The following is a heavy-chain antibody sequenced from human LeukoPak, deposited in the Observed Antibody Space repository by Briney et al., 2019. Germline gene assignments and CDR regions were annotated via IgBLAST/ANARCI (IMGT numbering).Heavy chain of an antibody. CDR1: GGSISSYY. CDR2: IYYSGST. Sequence: PSETLSLTCTVSGGSISSYYWSWIRQPPGKGLEWIGYIYYSGSTNYNPSLKSRVTISVDTSKNQFSLKLSSVTAADTAVYYCARTRVATGADYWGQGTLVTVSS. V-gene: IGHV4-59*12. CDR3: ARTRVATGADY. D-gene: IGHD2-21*02. J-gene: IGHJ4*02.